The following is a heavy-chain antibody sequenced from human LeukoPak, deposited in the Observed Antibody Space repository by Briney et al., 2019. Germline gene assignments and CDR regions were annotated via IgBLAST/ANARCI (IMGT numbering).Heavy chain of an antibody. CDR3: AKEGSSGWYLWGHFDY. V-gene: IGHV3-23*01. CDR1: GFTFSSYA. J-gene: IGHJ4*02. Sequence: PGGSLRLSCAASGFTFSSYAMSWVRQAPGKGLEWVSAISGSGGSTYYADSVKGRFTISRDNSKNTLYLQMNCLRAEDTAVYYCAKEGSSGWYLWGHFDYWGQGTLVTVSS. D-gene: IGHD6-19*01. CDR2: ISGSGGST.